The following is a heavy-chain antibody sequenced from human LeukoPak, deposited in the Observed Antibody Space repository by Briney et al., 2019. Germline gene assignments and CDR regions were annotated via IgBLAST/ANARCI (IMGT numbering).Heavy chain of an antibody. D-gene: IGHD3-22*01. CDR3: ARGSRYYDSISGAYFQH. Sequence: ASVKVSCKASGYTFTSYDINWVRQATGQGLEWMGWMNPNSGNTDYAQKFQGRVTMTRNTSISTAYMELSSLRSEDTAVYYCARGSRYYDSISGAYFQHWGQGTLVTVSS. CDR1: GYTFTSYD. V-gene: IGHV1-8*01. J-gene: IGHJ1*01. CDR2: MNPNSGNT.